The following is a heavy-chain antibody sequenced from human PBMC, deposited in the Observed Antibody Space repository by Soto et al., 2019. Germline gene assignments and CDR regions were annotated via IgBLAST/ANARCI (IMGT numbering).Heavy chain of an antibody. D-gene: IGHD5-12*01. Sequence: SETLSLTCTVSGGSISSYYWSWIRQPPGKGLEWIGYIYYSGSTNYNPSLKSRVTISVDTSKNQFSLKLSSVTAADTAVYYCARRLGYDNCYDYWGQGTLVTVSS. CDR3: ARRLGYDNCYDY. J-gene: IGHJ4*02. V-gene: IGHV4-59*08. CDR2: IYYSGST. CDR1: GGSISSYY.